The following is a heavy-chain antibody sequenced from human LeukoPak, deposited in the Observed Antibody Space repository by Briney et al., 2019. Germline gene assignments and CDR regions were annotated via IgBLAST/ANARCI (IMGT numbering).Heavy chain of an antibody. CDR3: ARVISPDNYFYFSEYYYMDV. Sequence: SETLSLTCTVSGGSISSGSYYWNWIRQSPGKGLEWLGSVSYSGGANSSPSLRGRVTISVDKSKNLFSLKLSSVTAADTAVYYCARVISPDNYFYFSEYYYMDVWGKGTTVTVSS. V-gene: IGHV4-61*01. CDR2: VSYSGGA. D-gene: IGHD5-24*01. J-gene: IGHJ6*03. CDR1: GGSISSGSYY.